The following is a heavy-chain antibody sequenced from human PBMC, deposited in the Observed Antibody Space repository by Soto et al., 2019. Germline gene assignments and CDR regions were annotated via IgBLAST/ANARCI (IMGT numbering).Heavy chain of an antibody. D-gene: IGHD6-25*01. J-gene: IGHJ4*02. CDR1: GFTFSNYL. V-gene: IGHV3-7*01. Sequence: EVQLVESGGGLVQPGGSLRLSCAASGFTFSNYLMSWVRQAPGKGLEWVAHIKQDGSEKYYVASVNGRFTISRDNAKNSLYLQMNSLRADDTAVYYCAREKRANGYFDYWGRGTLVTVSS. CDR3: AREKRANGYFDY. CDR2: IKQDGSEK.